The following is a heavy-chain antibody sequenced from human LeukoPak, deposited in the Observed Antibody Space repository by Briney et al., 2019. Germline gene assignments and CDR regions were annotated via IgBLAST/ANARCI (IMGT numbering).Heavy chain of an antibody. V-gene: IGHV4-61*09. CDR3: ARGSMGKKSFGVVIHGGVYFDY. Sequence: SETLSLTCTVSGGSISSGSYYWSWIRQPAGKRLEWIGHIYRSGSTNYNPSLKSRVTISVDTSKNQFSLKLSSVTAADTAVYYCARGSMGKKSFGVVIHGGVYFDYWGQGTLVTVSS. D-gene: IGHD3-3*01. J-gene: IGHJ4*02. CDR2: IYRSGST. CDR1: GGSISSGSYY.